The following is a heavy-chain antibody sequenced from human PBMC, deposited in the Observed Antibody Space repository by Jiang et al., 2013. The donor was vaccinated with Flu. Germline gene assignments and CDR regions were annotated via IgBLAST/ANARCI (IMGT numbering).Heavy chain of an antibody. CDR1: GYPFNTYG. CDR2: IIAYNGNT. Sequence: PGASVKVSCRASGYPFNTYGLTRVRQAPGQGLEWMGWIIAYNGNTNYPQKLQGRVTMTADTSTSTAYMELRSLRSDDTAVYYCARVVSTMVGGGMARLFDFWGQGTLVTVSS. D-gene: IGHD3-10*01. J-gene: IGHJ4*02. V-gene: IGHV1-18*01. CDR3: ARVVSTMVGGGMARLFDF.